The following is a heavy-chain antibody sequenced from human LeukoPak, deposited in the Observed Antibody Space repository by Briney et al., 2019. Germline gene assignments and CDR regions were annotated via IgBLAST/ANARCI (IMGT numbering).Heavy chain of an antibody. J-gene: IGHJ6*03. V-gene: IGHV3-20*04. D-gene: IGHD3-9*01. CDR3: ARAGLDDYYYYMDV. CDR2: INWNGGST. Sequence: GGSLRLSCAASGFIFDDYGMSWVRQAPGKGLQWVSGINWNGGSTGYADSVKGRFTISRDNAKNSLYLQMNSLRAEDTALYYCARAGLDDYYYYMDVWGKGTTVTVSS. CDR1: GFIFDDYG.